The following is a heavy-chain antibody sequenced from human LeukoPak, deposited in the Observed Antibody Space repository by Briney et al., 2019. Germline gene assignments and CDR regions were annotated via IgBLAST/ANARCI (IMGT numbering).Heavy chain of an antibody. V-gene: IGHV4-39*07. D-gene: IGHD2-2*01. Sequence: KSSETLSLTCTVSGGSISSSSYYWGWIRQPPGKGLEWIGSIYYNGITNYNPSLKSRVTISVDTSKNQFSLKLSSVTAADTAVYYCAREEWYCSSTSCLYYFDYWGQGTLVTVSS. CDR2: IYYNGIT. CDR3: AREEWYCSSTSCLYYFDY. J-gene: IGHJ4*02. CDR1: GGSISSSSYY.